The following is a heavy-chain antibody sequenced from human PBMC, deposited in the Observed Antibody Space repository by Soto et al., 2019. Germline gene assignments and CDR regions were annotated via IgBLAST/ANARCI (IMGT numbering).Heavy chain of an antibody. CDR2: ISYDGSNK. CDR3: ATDEIVAIDSTPIDY. D-gene: IGHD5-12*01. CDR1: GFTFSSYG. V-gene: IGHV3-30*03. Sequence: SLRLSCAASGFTFSSYGMHWVRQAPGKGLEWVAVISYDGSNKYYADSVKGRFTISRDNSKNTLYLQMNSLRAEDTAVYYCATDEIVAIDSTPIDYWGPGTLVTVSS. J-gene: IGHJ4*02.